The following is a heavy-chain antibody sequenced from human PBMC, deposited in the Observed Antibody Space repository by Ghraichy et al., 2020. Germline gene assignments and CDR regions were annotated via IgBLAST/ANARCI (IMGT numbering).Heavy chain of an antibody. Sequence: ASVKVSCKAAGYSLTDYFIHWVRQAPVEGLEWMGWMNPKNGGSSYSQKFQGRVTMTRDTSISAAYMELSRLTSDDTAVYYCARSGANSFAALDLWGQGTLVTVSS. V-gene: IGHV1-2*02. D-gene: IGHD4/OR15-4a*01. J-gene: IGHJ5*02. CDR3: ARSGANSFAALDL. CDR2: MNPKNGGS. CDR1: GYSLTDYF.